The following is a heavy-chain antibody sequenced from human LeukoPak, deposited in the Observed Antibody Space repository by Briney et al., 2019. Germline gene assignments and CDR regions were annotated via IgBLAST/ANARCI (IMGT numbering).Heavy chain of an antibody. Sequence: SETLSLTCAVDGESFSGYYWSWIRQPPGKGLEWIGEINHSGSTNYNPSLKRRVTISVDTSKNQFALKLSSVTAADTAVYYCARGLRQQLGNDYWAREPWSPSPQ. CDR3: ARGLRQQLGNDY. J-gene: IGHJ4*02. V-gene: IGHV4-34*01. D-gene: IGHD6-13*01. CDR2: INHSGST. CDR1: GESFSGYY.